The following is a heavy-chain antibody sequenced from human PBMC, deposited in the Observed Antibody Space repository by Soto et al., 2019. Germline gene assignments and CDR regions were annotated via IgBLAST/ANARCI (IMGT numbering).Heavy chain of an antibody. V-gene: IGHV3-7*05. D-gene: IGHD3-16*02. CDR1: GFTFSSYW. J-gene: IGHJ6*02. Sequence: GGSLRLSCAASGFTFSSYWVNWVRQAPGKGLEWVANIKQDGSEKYYVDSVKGRFTISRDNTKNSLYLQMNSLRAEDTAVYYCARVTVIRVGGMDVWGQGTTVTVSS. CDR2: IKQDGSEK. CDR3: ARVTVIRVGGMDV.